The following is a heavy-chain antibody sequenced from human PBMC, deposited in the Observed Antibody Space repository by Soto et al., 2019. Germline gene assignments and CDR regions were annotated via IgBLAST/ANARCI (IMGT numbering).Heavy chain of an antibody. D-gene: IGHD6-6*01. Sequence: SVKVSCKASGGTFSSYAISWVRQAPGQGLEWMGGIIPIFGTANYAQKFQGRVTITADESTSTAYMELSSLRSEDTAVYYCARGGLAARAFDYWGQGTLVTVSS. CDR3: ARGGLAARAFDY. J-gene: IGHJ4*02. CDR1: GGTFSSYA. V-gene: IGHV1-69*13. CDR2: IIPIFGTA.